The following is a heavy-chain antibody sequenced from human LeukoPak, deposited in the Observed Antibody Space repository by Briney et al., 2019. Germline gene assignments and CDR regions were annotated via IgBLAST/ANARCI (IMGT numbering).Heavy chain of an antibody. CDR3: AKDLDYGALGYYYYGMDV. J-gene: IGHJ6*02. V-gene: IGHV3-30*18. D-gene: IGHD4-17*01. Sequence: PGRSLRLSCAASGFTFSSYGMHWVRQAPGKGLEWVAVISYDGSNKYYADSVKGRFTISRDNSKNTLYLQMNSLRAEDTAVYYCAKDLDYGALGYYYYGMDVWGQGTTVTVSS. CDR1: GFTFSSYG. CDR2: ISYDGSNK.